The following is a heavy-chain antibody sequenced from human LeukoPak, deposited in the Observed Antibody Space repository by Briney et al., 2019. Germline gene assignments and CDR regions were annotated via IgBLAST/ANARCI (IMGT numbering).Heavy chain of an antibody. Sequence: GGSLRLSCAASGFTFSSFCMHWVRHARGRALVWVSRINTDGSSTDYADSVKGRFTISRDNSKNPLYLQMNSLIAEDTAVYYCARVTTVGAPIWGQGTMVTVSS. V-gene: IGHV3-74*01. CDR2: INTDGSST. CDR1: GFTFSSFC. CDR3: ARVTTVGAPI. D-gene: IGHD1-26*01. J-gene: IGHJ3*02.